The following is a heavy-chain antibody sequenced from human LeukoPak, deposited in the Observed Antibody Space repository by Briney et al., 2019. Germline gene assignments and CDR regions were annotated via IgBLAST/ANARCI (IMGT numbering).Heavy chain of an antibody. J-gene: IGHJ3*02. CDR2: VRCSGGTT. CDR3: AKDRSSSSWFGGSDI. D-gene: IGHD6-13*01. V-gene: IGHV3-23*01. Sequence: GGSLRLSCAASGFIFSTCAMSWVRQAPGKGLEWVSTVRCSGGTTYYADSVKGRFPISGDNSKNTLYLQMNSLRAEDTAVYYCAKDRSSSSWFGGSDIWGQGTMVTVSS. CDR1: GFIFSTCA.